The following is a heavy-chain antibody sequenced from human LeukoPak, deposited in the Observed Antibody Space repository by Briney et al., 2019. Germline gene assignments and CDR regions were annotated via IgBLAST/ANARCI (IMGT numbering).Heavy chain of an antibody. CDR2: INAGNGNT. V-gene: IGHV1-3*01. Sequence: ASVKVSCTASGYTFTSYAMHWVRQAPGQRLEWMGWINAGNGNTKYSQKFQGRVTITRDTSASTAYMELSSLRSEDTAVYYCARGHLEYYYGSGSYYQDYWGQGTLVTVSS. J-gene: IGHJ4*02. CDR1: GYTFTSYA. D-gene: IGHD3-10*01. CDR3: ARGHLEYYYGSGSYYQDY.